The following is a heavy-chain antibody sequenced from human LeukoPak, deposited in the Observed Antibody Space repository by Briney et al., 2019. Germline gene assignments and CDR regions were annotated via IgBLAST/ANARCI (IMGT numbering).Heavy chain of an antibody. Sequence: GGSLRLSCAASGFTFSSYAMSWVRQAPGKGLEWVSAISGSGGSTYYADSVKGRFTISRDNSKNTLYLQMNSLRAEDTAVYYCAKDQWSYYYGSGSSYNWFDPWGQGTLVTVSS. CDR1: GFTFSSYA. CDR2: ISGSGGST. CDR3: AKDQWSYYYGSGSSYNWFDP. J-gene: IGHJ5*02. D-gene: IGHD3-10*01. V-gene: IGHV3-23*01.